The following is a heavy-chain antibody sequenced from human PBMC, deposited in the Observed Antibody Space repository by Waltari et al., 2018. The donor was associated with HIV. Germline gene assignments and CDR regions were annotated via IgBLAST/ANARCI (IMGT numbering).Heavy chain of an antibody. CDR1: GFTPSSSG. Sequence: QVQLVESGGGVVLPGRSLRLSCAPSGFTPSSSGRHWVRQAPGKGLEWVTVIWYDGSKKYYADSGKGRFTISRDNSKNTLYLQMNSLRIEDTAVYYCARKYSSSWGAPFDYWGQGTLVTVSS. CDR3: ARKYSSSWGAPFDY. D-gene: IGHD6-13*01. CDR2: IWYDGSKK. V-gene: IGHV3-33*01. J-gene: IGHJ4*02.